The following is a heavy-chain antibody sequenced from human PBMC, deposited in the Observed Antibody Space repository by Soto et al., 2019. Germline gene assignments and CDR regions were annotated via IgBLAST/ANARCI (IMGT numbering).Heavy chain of an antibody. J-gene: IGHJ3*01. CDR1: GFTFSNYW. CDR3: TRVPRCSEGNCYAGGGVDF. V-gene: IGHV3-74*01. D-gene: IGHD2-15*01. Sequence: VQLVESGGGLVHPGGSLRLSCAASGFTFSNYWMHWVRQAPGKGLVWVSRINSEGGSTAYADSVKGRFTISRDNAENTLFLQRNSLIAEDMAVYCCTRVPRCSEGNCYAGGGVDFWGQGTMVTVSS. CDR2: INSEGGST.